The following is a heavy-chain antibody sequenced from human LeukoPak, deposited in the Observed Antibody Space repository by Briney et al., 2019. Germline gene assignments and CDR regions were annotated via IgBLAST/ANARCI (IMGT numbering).Heavy chain of an antibody. CDR1: GYTLTELS. Sequence: GASVKVSCKVSGYTLTELSMHWVRQAPGKGLEWMGGFDPEDGETIYAQKFQGRVTMTEDTSTDTAYMELSSLRSEDTAVYYCATDQRAAAGTDYYYYYYMDVWGKGTTVTVSS. V-gene: IGHV1-24*01. J-gene: IGHJ6*03. D-gene: IGHD6-13*01. CDR3: ATDQRAAAGTDYYYYYYMDV. CDR2: FDPEDGET.